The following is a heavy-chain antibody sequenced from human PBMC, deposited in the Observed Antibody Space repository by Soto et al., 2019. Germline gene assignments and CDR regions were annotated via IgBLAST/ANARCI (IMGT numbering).Heavy chain of an antibody. CDR2: IYYSGST. V-gene: IGHV4-59*01. CDR3: ARVKRCGGDCYPFDY. Sequence: PSETLSLTCTVSGGSISSYYWSWIRQPPGKGLEWIGYIYYSGSTNYNPSLKSRVTISVDTSKNQFSLKLSSVTAADTAVYYCARVKRCGGDCYPFDYWGQGTLVTVS. J-gene: IGHJ4*02. CDR1: GGSISSYY. D-gene: IGHD2-21*02.